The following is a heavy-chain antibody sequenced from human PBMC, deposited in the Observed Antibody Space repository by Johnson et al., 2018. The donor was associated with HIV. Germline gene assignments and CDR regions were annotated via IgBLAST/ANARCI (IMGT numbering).Heavy chain of an antibody. J-gene: IGHJ3*02. CDR3: ARERRSTNTWYVRDAFDI. D-gene: IGHD2-2*01. CDR1: GFTFSSYW. CDR2: FTWDGDRT. V-gene: IGHV3-74*03. Sequence: VQLVESGGGLVQPGGSLRLSCAASGFTFSSYWMHWVRQAPGKGLVWVSGFTWDGDRTAYADSVKGRFTISRDNAKKSLYVQMNSLRAEDTALYYCARERRSTNTWYVRDAFDIWGQGTMVTVSS.